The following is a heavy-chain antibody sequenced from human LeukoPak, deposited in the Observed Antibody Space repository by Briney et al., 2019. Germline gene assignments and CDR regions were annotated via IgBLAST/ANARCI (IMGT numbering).Heavy chain of an antibody. V-gene: IGHV3-64D*09. J-gene: IGHJ4*02. CDR3: ARVPRYYYDSSGYYSTYFDY. CDR1: GFPFSSYA. Sequence: PGGSLRLSCSASGFPFSSYAMHWVRQAPGKGLEYVSAISDSGVSTYYADSVKGRFTISRDNSKNTLYLQMSSLRAEDTAVYYCARVPRYYYDSSGYYSTYFDYWGQGTLVTVSS. D-gene: IGHD3-22*01. CDR2: ISDSGVST.